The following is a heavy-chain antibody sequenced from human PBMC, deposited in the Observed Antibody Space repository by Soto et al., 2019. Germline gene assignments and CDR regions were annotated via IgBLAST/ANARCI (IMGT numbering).Heavy chain of an antibody. CDR3: AARYCSGGSCYTSLDD. CDR2: ISAYNGNT. V-gene: IGHV1-18*01. J-gene: IGHJ4*02. Sequence: ASVKVSCKASGYTFTSYGISWVRQAPGQGLEWMGWISAYNGNTNYAQKLQGRVTMTTDTSTSTAYMEPRSLRSDDTAVYYCAARYCSGGSCYTSLDDWGQGTRVTVSS. D-gene: IGHD2-15*01. CDR1: GYTFTSYG.